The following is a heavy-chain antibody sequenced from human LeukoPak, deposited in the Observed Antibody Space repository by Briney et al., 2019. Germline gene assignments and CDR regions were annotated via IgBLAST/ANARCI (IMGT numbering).Heavy chain of an antibody. Sequence: PGGSLRLSCAASGFTFSSYAMSWVRQAPGKGLEWVSAISGSGGSTYYADSVEGRFTISRDNSKNTLYLQMNSLRAEDTAVYYCASGGYAVVAAPYYFDYWGQGTLVTVSS. J-gene: IGHJ4*02. CDR1: GFTFSSYA. V-gene: IGHV3-23*01. D-gene: IGHD2-15*01. CDR2: ISGSGGST. CDR3: ASGGYAVVAAPYYFDY.